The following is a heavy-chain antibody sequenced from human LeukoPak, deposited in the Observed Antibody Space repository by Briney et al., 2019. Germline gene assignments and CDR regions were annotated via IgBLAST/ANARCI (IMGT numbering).Heavy chain of an antibody. Sequence: SVKVSCKASGGTFSSYAISWVRQAPGQGLEWMGGIIPIFGTANYAQKFQGRVTITADKSTSTAYMELSSLRSEDTAVYYCARTIVVVVAATRSYYFDYWGQGTLVTVSS. J-gene: IGHJ4*02. CDR2: IIPIFGTA. D-gene: IGHD2-15*01. CDR3: ARTIVVVVAATRSYYFDY. V-gene: IGHV1-69*06. CDR1: GGTFSSYA.